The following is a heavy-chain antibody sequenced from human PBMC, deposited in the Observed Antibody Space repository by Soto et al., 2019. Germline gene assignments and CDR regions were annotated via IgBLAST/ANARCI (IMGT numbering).Heavy chain of an antibody. CDR1: GFTFSSYA. CDR3: AKALTYSYYMDV. CDR2: ISGSGDNT. V-gene: IGHV3-23*01. Sequence: PGGSLRLSCAASGFTFSSYAMNWVRQAPGKGLEWVSAISGSGDNTYYADSVKGRFTISRDNSKNTLYLQVNSLRFEETAVYYCAKALTYSYYMDVWGKGTTVTVSS. J-gene: IGHJ6*03.